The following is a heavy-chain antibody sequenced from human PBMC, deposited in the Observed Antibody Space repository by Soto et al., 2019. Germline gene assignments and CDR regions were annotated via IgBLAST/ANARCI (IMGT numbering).Heavy chain of an antibody. V-gene: IGHV1-69*13. CDR3: ARDYGSGSPFDY. Sequence: LVKVYCKAFGGSLSRYAISWVRQAPGQGLEWMGGIIPIFGTANYAQKFQGRVTITADESTSTAYMELSSLRSEDTAVYYCARDYGSGSPFDYWGQGTLVTVSS. CDR1: GGSLSRYA. J-gene: IGHJ4*02. CDR2: IIPIFGTA. D-gene: IGHD3-10*01.